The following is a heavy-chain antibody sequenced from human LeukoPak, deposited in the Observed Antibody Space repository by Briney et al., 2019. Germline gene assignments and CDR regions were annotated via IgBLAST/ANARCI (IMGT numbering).Heavy chain of an antibody. V-gene: IGHV4-39*07. CDR1: GGSISSSSYY. CDR3: ARAGYGDSDFDY. D-gene: IGHD4-17*01. Sequence: ASETLSLTCTVSGGSISSSSYYWGWIRQPPGKGLEWIGSIYHSGNTYYNPSLKSRVTISVDTSKNRFSLKLNSVTAADTAVYYCARAGYGDSDFDYWGQGTLVTVSS. CDR2: IYHSGNT. J-gene: IGHJ4*02.